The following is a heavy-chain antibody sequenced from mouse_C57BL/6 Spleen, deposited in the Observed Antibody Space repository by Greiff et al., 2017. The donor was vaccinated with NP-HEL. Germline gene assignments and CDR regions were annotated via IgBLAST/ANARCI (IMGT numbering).Heavy chain of an antibody. CDR1: GYTFTDYN. J-gene: IGHJ4*01. Sequence: LVKPGASVKIPCKASGYTFTDYNMDWVKQSHGKSLEWIGDINPNNGGTIYNQKFKGKATLTVDKSSSTAYMELRSLTSEDTAVYYCARCYYGNFYAMDYWGQGTSVTVSS. CDR2: INPNNGGT. CDR3: ARCYYGNFYAMDY. D-gene: IGHD2-1*01. V-gene: IGHV1-18*01.